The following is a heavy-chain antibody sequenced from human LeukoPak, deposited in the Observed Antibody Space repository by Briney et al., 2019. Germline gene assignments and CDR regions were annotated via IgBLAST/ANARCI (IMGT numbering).Heavy chain of an antibody. CDR3: VREGGSDFFDS. V-gene: IGHV4-4*08. Sequence: SETLSLTCTAPGGPISNHYWSWIRQPPGMRLEWIGYIHTSGSTNYKPSLKSQLTMSVDTSKSQFSLKLTTVTAAHRALYYCVREGGSDFFDSWGLGTLVTVSS. CDR2: IHTSGST. J-gene: IGHJ4*02. CDR1: GGPISNHY. D-gene: IGHD2-21*01.